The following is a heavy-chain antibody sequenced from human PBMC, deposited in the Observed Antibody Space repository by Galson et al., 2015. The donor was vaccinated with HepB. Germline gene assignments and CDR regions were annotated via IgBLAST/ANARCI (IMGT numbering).Heavy chain of an antibody. CDR1: GYTFTTYG. CDR2: ISPYTGNT. CDR3: AREVVVPAVSRGKDAFDI. J-gene: IGHJ3*02. V-gene: IGHV1-18*01. D-gene: IGHD2-2*01. Sequence: SVKVSCKASGYTFTTYGISWVRQAPGQGLEWMGWISPYTGNTNYAQKLQGRVTMTTDTSTSTAYMELRSLRSDDTAVYYCAREVVVPAVSRGKDAFDIWGQGTMVTVSS.